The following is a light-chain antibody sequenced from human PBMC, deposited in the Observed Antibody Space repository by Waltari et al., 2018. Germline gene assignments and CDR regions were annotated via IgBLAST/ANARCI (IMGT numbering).Light chain of an antibody. CDR2: GTS. V-gene: IGLV1-40*01. CDR3: QSYDTSLSVV. J-gene: IGLJ2*01. Sequence: QSVLTQPPSVSGAPGQRVSISCTGSGSNLGAGYDVHWYQQHPGKAPKLLIYGTSKRTPGVPDRCVGSQSGTSASLAITALQAEDEAEYYCQSYDTSLSVVFGGGTKRTVL. CDR1: GSNLGAGYD.